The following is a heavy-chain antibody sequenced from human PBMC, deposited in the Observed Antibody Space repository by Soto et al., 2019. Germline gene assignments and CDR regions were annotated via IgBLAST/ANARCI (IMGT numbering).Heavy chain of an antibody. CDR2: INHSGST. V-gene: IGHV4-34*01. Sequence: PSETLSLTCAVYGGSFSCYYWSWIRQPPGKGLEWIGEINHSGSTNYNPSLKSRVTISVDTSKNQFSLKLSSVTAADTAVYYCARDRVTTYYYYGMDVWGQGTTVTVSS. D-gene: IGHD4-4*01. J-gene: IGHJ6*02. CDR3: ARDRVTTYYYYGMDV. CDR1: GGSFSCYY.